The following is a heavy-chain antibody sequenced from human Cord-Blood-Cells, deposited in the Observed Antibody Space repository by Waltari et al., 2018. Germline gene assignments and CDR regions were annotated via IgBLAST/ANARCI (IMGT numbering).Heavy chain of an antibody. CDR2: IYYSGST. Sequence: QLQLQESGPGLVKPSETLSLTCTVSGGSISSSSNYWGWSRQPPGKGLEWIGSIYYSGSTYYNPSLKSRVTISVDTSKNPFSLKLSSVTAADTAVYYCARLYYYDSSGYYYYYYGMDVWGQGTTVTVSS. V-gene: IGHV4-39*01. CDR1: GGSISSSSNY. D-gene: IGHD3-22*01. J-gene: IGHJ6*02. CDR3: ARLYYYDSSGYYYYYYGMDV.